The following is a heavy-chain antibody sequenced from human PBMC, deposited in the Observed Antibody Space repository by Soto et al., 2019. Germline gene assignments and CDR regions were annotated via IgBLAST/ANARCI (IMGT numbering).Heavy chain of an antibody. J-gene: IGHJ4*02. CDR3: ARVPNPGYSSGWYELEY. D-gene: IGHD6-19*01. CDR2: IIPIFGTA. CDR1: GWTFSSYA. V-gene: IGHV1-69*13. Sequence: ASVKVSCKASGWTFSSYAISWVRQGPGQGLEWMGGIIPIFGTANYAQKFQGRVTITADESTSTAYMELSSLRSEDTAVYYCARVPNPGYSSGWYELEYLGQGILDTVSS.